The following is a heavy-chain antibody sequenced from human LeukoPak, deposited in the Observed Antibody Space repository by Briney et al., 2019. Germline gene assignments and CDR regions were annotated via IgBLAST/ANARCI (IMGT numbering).Heavy chain of an antibody. CDR1: GFNFDDYA. Sequence: GGSLRLSCAAPGFNFDDYAMHWVRHAPGKGLEWVSGISWISGVIDYADSVKGRFTISRDSAKNSLYLQMNSLRLEDTALYYCAKVRPPGSYYNLAIDYWGQGTLVTVSS. V-gene: IGHV3-9*01. D-gene: IGHD3-10*01. CDR3: AKVRPPGSYYNLAIDY. CDR2: ISWISGVI. J-gene: IGHJ4*02.